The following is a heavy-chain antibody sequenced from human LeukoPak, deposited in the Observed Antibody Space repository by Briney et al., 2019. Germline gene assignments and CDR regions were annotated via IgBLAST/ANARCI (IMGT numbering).Heavy chain of an antibody. D-gene: IGHD1-26*01. Sequence: PSETLSLTCTVSGASISSYYWSWIRQSPGKGLEWIAYIYYSGSGSTDYNPSLKSRVTISVDTSKNQLSLKVSSVTAADTAIYYCARDLGRELDYWGQGTLATVSS. CDR3: ARDLGRELDY. CDR1: GASISSYY. J-gene: IGHJ4*02. CDR2: IYYSGSGST. V-gene: IGHV4-59*01.